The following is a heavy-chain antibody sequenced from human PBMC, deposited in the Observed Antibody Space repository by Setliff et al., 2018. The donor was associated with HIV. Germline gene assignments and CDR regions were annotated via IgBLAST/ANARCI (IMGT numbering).Heavy chain of an antibody. Sequence: SVKVSCKASGGTFSSYSITWVRQAPGQGLEWMGGIIPIFGTTNYAQNFQGRVTISADESTSTAYMELSSLRSEDTAVYYCARGRHAVVVTALEHDYWGQGTLVTVSS. J-gene: IGHJ4*02. CDR3: ARGRHAVVVTALEHDY. CDR2: IIPIFGTT. CDR1: GGTFSSYS. D-gene: IGHD2-21*02. V-gene: IGHV1-69*13.